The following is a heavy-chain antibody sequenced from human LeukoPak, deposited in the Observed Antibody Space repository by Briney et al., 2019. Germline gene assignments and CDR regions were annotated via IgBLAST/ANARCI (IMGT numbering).Heavy chain of an antibody. J-gene: IGHJ3*02. Sequence: GRSLRLSCAASGFTFNDYAMHWVRQAPGKGLEWVSGISWNSGSRGYADSVKGRFTISRDNVKNSLYLQVNSLRAEDTAVYYCAKEAYYYDSSHAFDIWGQGTMVTVSS. D-gene: IGHD3-22*01. CDR3: AKEAYYYDSSHAFDI. CDR2: ISWNSGSR. CDR1: GFTFNDYA. V-gene: IGHV3-9*01.